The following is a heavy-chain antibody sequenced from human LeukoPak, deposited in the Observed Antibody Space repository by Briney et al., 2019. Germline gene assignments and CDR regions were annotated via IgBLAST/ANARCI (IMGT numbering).Heavy chain of an antibody. Sequence: GGSLRLSCAASGFTFSSYGMHWVRQAPGKGLEWVAFIRYDGSNKYYADSVKGRFTISRDNSKNTLYLQMNSLRAEDTAAYYCAKDPYTSPYYFDYWGQGTLVTVSS. D-gene: IGHD2-2*02. V-gene: IGHV3-30*02. CDR3: AKDPYTSPYYFDY. J-gene: IGHJ4*02. CDR1: GFTFSSYG. CDR2: IRYDGSNK.